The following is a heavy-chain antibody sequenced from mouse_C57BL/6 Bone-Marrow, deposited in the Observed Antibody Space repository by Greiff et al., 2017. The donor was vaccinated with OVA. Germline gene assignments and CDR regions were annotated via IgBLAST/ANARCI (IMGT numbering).Heavy chain of an antibody. CDR1: GYTFTDYY. CDR3: AREDGYYWFAY. D-gene: IGHD2-3*01. CDR2: IYPGSGNT. J-gene: IGHJ3*01. V-gene: IGHV1-76*01. Sequence: VKLMESGAELVRPGASVTLSCKASGYTFTDYYINWEKQRPGQGLEWIARIYPGSGNTYYNEKFKGKATLTAEKSSSTAYMQLSSLTSEDSAVYFCAREDGYYWFAYWGQGTLVTVSA.